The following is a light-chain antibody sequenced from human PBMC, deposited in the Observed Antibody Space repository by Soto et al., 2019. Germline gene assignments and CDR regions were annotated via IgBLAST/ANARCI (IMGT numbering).Light chain of an antibody. J-gene: IGLJ7*01. CDR2: SNN. CDR3: AAWDDSLKGAV. V-gene: IGLV1-44*01. CDR1: SSNIGSNT. Sequence: QSVLTQPPSASGTPGQRVTISCSGSSSNIGSNTVNWYQQLPGTAPKLLIYSNNQRPSGVPDRFSGSKSGTSASLAISGLQSEDEADYYCAAWDDSLKGAVFGGGTQLTV.